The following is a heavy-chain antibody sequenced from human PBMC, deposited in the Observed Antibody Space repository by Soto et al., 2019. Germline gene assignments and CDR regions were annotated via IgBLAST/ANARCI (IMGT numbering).Heavy chain of an antibody. J-gene: IGHJ3*02. CDR1: GFTFSTYS. CDR3: ARVKAQILSSGWYGGDDI. D-gene: IGHD6-19*01. V-gene: IGHV3-23*01. Sequence: EVQLLESGGGLVQPGGSLRLSCAASGFTFSTYSMTWVRQAPGKGLEWVSTIRDSGHSTHYADSVRGRFAISRDNSKKTLFLQMNSLRAEYTAVYYGARVKAQILSSGWYGGDDIWGQGTMVTVSS. CDR2: IRDSGHST.